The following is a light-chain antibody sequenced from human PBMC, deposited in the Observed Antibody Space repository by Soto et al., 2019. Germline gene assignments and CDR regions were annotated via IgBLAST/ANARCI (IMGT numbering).Light chain of an antibody. CDR3: QSYDSSLSVYVV. V-gene: IGLV1-40*01. CDR2: GNS. Sequence: QAVVTQPPSVSGAPGQRVTISCTGSSSNIGAGYDVHWYRQLPGTAPKLLIFGNSNRPSGVPDRFSGSKSGTSASLAITGLQAEDEADYYCQSYDSSLSVYVVFGGGTKLTVL. CDR1: SSNIGAGYD. J-gene: IGLJ2*01.